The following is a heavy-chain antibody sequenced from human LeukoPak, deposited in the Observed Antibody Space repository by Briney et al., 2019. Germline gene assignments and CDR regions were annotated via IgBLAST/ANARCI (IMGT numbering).Heavy chain of an antibody. CDR1: APSISIYH. D-gene: IGHD3-22*01. J-gene: IGHJ3*02. CDR2: IYSIVST. CDR3: AGRYYYDAFDI. V-gene: IGHV4-59*12. Sequence: KPSQTLSLTCTVSAPSISIYHGSCIRQPPGKGLECIGYIYSIVSTNYSPSLPRRVTISVDTCKNEFCLKLSSVTAADTDVYYCAGRYYYDAFDISGPGTLVTVSS.